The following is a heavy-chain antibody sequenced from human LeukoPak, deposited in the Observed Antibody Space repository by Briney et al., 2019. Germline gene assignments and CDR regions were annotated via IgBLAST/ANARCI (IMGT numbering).Heavy chain of an antibody. CDR1: GGSISSSSYY. D-gene: IGHD4-17*01. Sequence: SETLSLTCTVSGGSISSSSYYWGWIRQPPGKGLEWIGSIYYSGSTYYNPSLKSRVTISVDTSKNQFSLKLSSVTAADTAVYYCARDRDYGDSGRAFDIWGHGTMVTVAS. J-gene: IGHJ3*02. CDR3: ARDRDYGDSGRAFDI. CDR2: IYYSGST. V-gene: IGHV4-39*02.